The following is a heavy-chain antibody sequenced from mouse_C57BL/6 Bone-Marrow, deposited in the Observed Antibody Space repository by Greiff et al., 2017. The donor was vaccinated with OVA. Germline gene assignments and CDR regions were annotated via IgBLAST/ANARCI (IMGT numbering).Heavy chain of an antibody. J-gene: IGHJ3*01. Sequence: DVHLVESGPGLVKPSQSLSLTCSVTGYSITSGYYWNWIRQFPGNKLEWMGYISYDGSNNYNPSLKNRISITRDTSKNQFFLKLNSVTTEDTATYYCARDSSGYWFAYWGQGTLVTVSA. CDR3: ARDSSGYWFAY. CDR2: ISYDGSN. D-gene: IGHD3-2*02. V-gene: IGHV3-6*01. CDR1: GYSITSGYY.